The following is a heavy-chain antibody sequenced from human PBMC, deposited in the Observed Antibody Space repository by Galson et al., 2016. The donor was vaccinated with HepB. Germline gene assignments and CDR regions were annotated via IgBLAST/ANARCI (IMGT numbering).Heavy chain of an antibody. CDR3: AREPPTGAYNYGHGDY. CDR1: GGTFSSFA. D-gene: IGHD5-18*01. V-gene: IGHV1-69*13. CDR2: IITPFGTT. J-gene: IGHJ4*02. Sequence: SVKVSCKASGGTFSSFAISWVRQAPGQGLEWMGGIITPFGTTNYAQKFQGRVTITADESTSTAYMELSSLRSEDTAVYFFAREPPTGAYNYGHGDYWGQGTLVTVSS.